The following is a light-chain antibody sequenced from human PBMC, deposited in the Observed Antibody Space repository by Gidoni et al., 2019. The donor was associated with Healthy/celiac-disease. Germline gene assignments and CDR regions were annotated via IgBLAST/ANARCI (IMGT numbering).Light chain of an antibody. J-gene: IGKJ4*01. CDR1: QSISSW. CDR2: DAS. V-gene: IGKV1-5*01. Sequence: IHMIHSPSTLSASVGDRVTITCRASQSISSWLAWYQQKPGKAPKLLIYDASSLESGVPSRFSGSGSGTEFTLTISSLQPDDFATYYCQQYNSYSLTFGGGTKVEIK. CDR3: QQYNSYSLT.